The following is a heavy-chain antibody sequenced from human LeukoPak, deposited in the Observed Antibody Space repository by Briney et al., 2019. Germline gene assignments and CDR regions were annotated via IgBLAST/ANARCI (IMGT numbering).Heavy chain of an antibody. CDR1: GYTFTSYA. J-gene: IGHJ6*03. CDR2: INTYTGDT. Sequence: ASVKVSCKASGYTFTSYAVTWVRQAPGQGLEWVGWINTYTGDTKHAQNLQDRATVTTDTSTSTAYLELRSLRPDDTAVYYCARSGSWLYMDVWGTGTMVTVSS. CDR3: ARSGSWLYMDV. D-gene: IGHD1-26*01. V-gene: IGHV1-18*01.